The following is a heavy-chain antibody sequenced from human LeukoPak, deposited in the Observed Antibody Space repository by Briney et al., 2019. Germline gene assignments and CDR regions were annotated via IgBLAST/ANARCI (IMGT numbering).Heavy chain of an antibody. CDR3: ARALRFLEWLSRGNLYYFDY. J-gene: IGHJ4*02. CDR2: IKQDGSEK. Sequence: GGSLRLSCAASGFTFSSYWMSWVRQAPGKGLEWVANIKQDGSEKYYVDSVKGRFTISRDNAKNSLYLQMNSLRAEDTAVYYCARALRFLEWLSRGNLYYFDYWGQGTLVTVSS. CDR1: GFTFSSYW. V-gene: IGHV3-7*01. D-gene: IGHD3-3*01.